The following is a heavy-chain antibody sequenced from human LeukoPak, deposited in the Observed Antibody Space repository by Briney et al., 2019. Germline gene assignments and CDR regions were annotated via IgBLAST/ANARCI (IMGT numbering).Heavy chain of an antibody. J-gene: IGHJ4*02. CDR2: ISSSSSYI. D-gene: IGHD6-13*01. V-gene: IGHV3-21*01. Sequence: GGSLRLSCAASGFTFSSYSMNWVRQAPGKGLEWVSSISSSSSYIYYADSVKGRFTISRDNAKNSLYLRMNSLRAEDTAVYYCARDESAAAGDYWGQGTLVTVSS. CDR1: GFTFSSYS. CDR3: ARDESAAAGDY.